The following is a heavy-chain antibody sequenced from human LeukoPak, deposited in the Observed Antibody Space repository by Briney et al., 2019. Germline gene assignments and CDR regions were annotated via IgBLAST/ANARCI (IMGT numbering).Heavy chain of an antibody. CDR1: GFTFSSYS. J-gene: IGHJ5*02. V-gene: IGHV3-21*01. CDR3: ARDRGSSGYYNWFDP. CDR2: ISSSSSYI. D-gene: IGHD3-22*01. Sequence: GGSLRLSCAASGFTFSSYSMNWVRQAPGKGLEWVSSISSSSSYIYYADSVRGRFTISRDNAKNSLYLQMNSVRAEDTAVYYCARDRGSSGYYNWFDPWGQGTLVTVSS.